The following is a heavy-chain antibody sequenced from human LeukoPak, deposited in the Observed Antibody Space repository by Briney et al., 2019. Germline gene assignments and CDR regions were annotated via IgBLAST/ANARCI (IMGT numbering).Heavy chain of an antibody. CDR3: ARHRSTAYGDYVGNWFGP. D-gene: IGHD4-17*01. CDR1: GYTFTNYW. Sequence: GESLKISCKGSGYTFTNYWIGWVRQMPGKGLEWMGIIYPGDSDTRYSPSFQGQVTISADKSISTAYLQWSSLKASDTAMYYCARHRSTAYGDYVGNWFGPWGQGTLVTVSS. V-gene: IGHV5-51*01. CDR2: IYPGDSDT. J-gene: IGHJ5*02.